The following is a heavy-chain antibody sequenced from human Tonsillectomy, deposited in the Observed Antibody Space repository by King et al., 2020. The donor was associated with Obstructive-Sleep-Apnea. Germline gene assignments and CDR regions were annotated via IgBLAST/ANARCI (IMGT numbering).Heavy chain of an antibody. CDR2: INYSGST. CDR3: ARSPKLIWFGELSTFDY. D-gene: IGHD3-10*01. CDR1: GGSIISGDYN. V-gene: IGHV4-30-4*01. J-gene: IGHJ4*02. Sequence: QLQESGPGLVKPSQTLSLTCTVSGGSIISGDYNWNCIRQPPGKGLEWIGYINYSGSTHYHPSLKSRLIISVDTSKNQFSLKLGSVTAADTAVYYCARSPKLIWFGELSTFDYWGQGTLVTVSS.